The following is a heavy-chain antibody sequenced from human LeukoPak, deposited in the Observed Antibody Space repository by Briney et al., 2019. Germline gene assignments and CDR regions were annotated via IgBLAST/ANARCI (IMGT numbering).Heavy chain of an antibody. CDR1: GGSISSGDYC. D-gene: IGHD2-2*02. Sequence: KPSQTLSLTCTVSGGSISSGDYCWIWLRQPPGKGLEWIGYFYYSGSTYYNPSLKSRATISVDTSKNQFALKLSSVTAADMAVYYCASGLYHLLPYQLLYNYWGPGALVSVS. V-gene: IGHV4-30-4*08. CDR3: ASGLYHLLPYQLLYNY. CDR2: FYYSGST. J-gene: IGHJ4*02.